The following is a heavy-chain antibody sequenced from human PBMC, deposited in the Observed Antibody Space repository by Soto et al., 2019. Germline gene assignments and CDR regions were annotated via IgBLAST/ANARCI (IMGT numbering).Heavy chain of an antibody. V-gene: IGHV4-61*01. CDR3: ARDGGGDDSGSYWGYYYYGMDV. Sequence: QVQLQESGPGLVKPSETLSLTCTVSGGSVSSGSYYWSWIRQPPGKGLVWFGDIYYSGSTNYNPCQESRVTISVETTKNQCALKRISGTAADTAVYYCARDGGGDDSGSYWGYYYYGMDVWGQGTTVTVTS. CDR1: GGSVSSGSYY. J-gene: IGHJ6*02. CDR2: IYYSGST. D-gene: IGHD3-10*01.